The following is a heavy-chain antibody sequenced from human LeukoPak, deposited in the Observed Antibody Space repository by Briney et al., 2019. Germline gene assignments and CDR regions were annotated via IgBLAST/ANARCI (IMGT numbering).Heavy chain of an antibody. CDR3: ARDLVLSRSVGASEKIDY. J-gene: IGHJ4*02. Sequence: GGSLRLSCAASGFTFSSYDMNWVRQAPGTGLEWVSSISSSSSYIYYSDSVKGRFTMSRDNAKNSLYLQMNSLRTEDTAVYYCARDLVLSRSVGASEKIDYWGQGTLVTVSS. CDR2: ISSSSSYI. CDR1: GFTFSSYD. D-gene: IGHD1-26*01. V-gene: IGHV3-21*01.